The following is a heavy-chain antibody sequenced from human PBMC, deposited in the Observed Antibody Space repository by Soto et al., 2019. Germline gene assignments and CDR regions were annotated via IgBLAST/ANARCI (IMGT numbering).Heavy chain of an antibody. Sequence: QVQLVESGGGVVQPGRSLRLSWAASGFTFSSYGMHWVRQAPGKGLEWVAVIWYDGSNKYYADSVKGRFTIARDNSTSTLQRQMNSLRAEATAVYYCARGEYDIFPGYYVNYDFDNRGHAIRVPVYS. J-gene: IGHJ4*01. CDR1: GFTFSSYG. D-gene: IGHD3-9*01. CDR3: ARGEYDIFPGYYVNYDFDN. V-gene: IGHV3-33*01. CDR2: IWYDGSNK.